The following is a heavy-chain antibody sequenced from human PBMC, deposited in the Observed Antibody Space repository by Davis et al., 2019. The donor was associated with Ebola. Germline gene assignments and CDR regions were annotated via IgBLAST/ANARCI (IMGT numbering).Heavy chain of an antibody. CDR1: GFTFSTYS. CDR2: ISSDSDYI. V-gene: IGHV3-21*01. Sequence: GESLKISCAASGFTFSTYSMTWVRQAPGKGLEWVSSISSDSDYIYYADSAKGRFTISRDNAKNSLYLQMNSLRAEDTAVYYCARVRYSSGWYDYWGQGTLVTVSS. CDR3: ARVRYSSGWYDY. D-gene: IGHD6-19*01. J-gene: IGHJ4*02.